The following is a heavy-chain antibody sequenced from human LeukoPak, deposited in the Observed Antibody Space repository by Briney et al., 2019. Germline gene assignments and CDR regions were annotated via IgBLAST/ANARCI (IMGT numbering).Heavy chain of an antibody. J-gene: IGHJ6*04. Sequence: GGSLRLSCAASGFTFNSYVMHWVRQAPGKGLEWVAVISYDGSNKNYGDSVKGRFTISRDNSKNTLYLQMNSLSAEDTAVYYCAELGITMIGGVWGKGTTVTISS. CDR2: ISYDGSNK. V-gene: IGHV3-30*04. CDR1: GFTFNSYV. CDR3: AELGITMIGGV. D-gene: IGHD3-10*02.